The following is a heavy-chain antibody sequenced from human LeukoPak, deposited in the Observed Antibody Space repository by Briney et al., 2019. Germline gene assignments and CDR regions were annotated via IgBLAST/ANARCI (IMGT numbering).Heavy chain of an antibody. V-gene: IGHV4-34*01. CDR1: GESFSAYS. D-gene: IGHD2-2*01. CDR3: TRERSTPGINWFDP. Sequence: SETLSLTCAVYGESFSAYSWNWIRQSPGKGLEWIGEVNHSGSTNYNPSLKSRVTISVDTSKNQTSKRQFSLKLNSVTAADTAVYYCTRERSTPGINWFDPWGQGTLVTVSS. CDR2: VNHSGST. J-gene: IGHJ5*02.